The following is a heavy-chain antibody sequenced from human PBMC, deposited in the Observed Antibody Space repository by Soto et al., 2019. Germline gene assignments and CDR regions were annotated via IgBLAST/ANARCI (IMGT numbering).Heavy chain of an antibody. D-gene: IGHD2-2*01. Sequence: QVQLVQSGAEVKKPGSSVKVSCKASGGTFSSYTISWVRQAPGQGLEWMGRIIPILGIANYAQKFQGRVTITADNTTSTAYMELSSLRAEERAVYYCARERESLGYCSSTSCSQVDWWGQGPLVTVSS. CDR1: GGTFSSYT. CDR3: ARERESLGYCSSTSCSQVDW. J-gene: IGHJ4*02. CDR2: IIPILGIA. V-gene: IGHV1-69*08.